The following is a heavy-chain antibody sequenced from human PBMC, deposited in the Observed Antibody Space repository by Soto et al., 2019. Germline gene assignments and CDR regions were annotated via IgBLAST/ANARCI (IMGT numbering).Heavy chain of an antibody. CDR3: TVAASDHLLDP. J-gene: IGHJ5*02. D-gene: IGHD2-15*01. CDR1: GYSISSSIYY. Sequence: SGALSLPCTVSGYSISSSIYYWGWIRQPPGKGLEWIGSIYYSGSTYYNASLKSRVTISVARSKKQSSLTLNSGTAAGTAYHNDTVAASDHLLDPWGKGALVTVS. CDR2: IYYSGST. V-gene: IGHV4-39*03.